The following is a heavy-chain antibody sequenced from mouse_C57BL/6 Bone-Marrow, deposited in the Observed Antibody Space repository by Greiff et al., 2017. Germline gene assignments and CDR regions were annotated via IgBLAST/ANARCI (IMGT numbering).Heavy chain of an antibody. V-gene: IGHV1-22*01. Sequence: EVKLMESGPELVKPGASVKMSCKASGYTFTDYNMHWVKQSHGKSLEWIGYINPNNGGTSYNQKFKGKATLTVNKSSSTAYMELRSLTSEDSAVYYCACYYDGYDWFAYWGQGTLVTVSA. CDR3: ACYYDGYDWFAY. D-gene: IGHD2-14*01. J-gene: IGHJ3*01. CDR1: GYTFTDYN. CDR2: INPNNGGT.